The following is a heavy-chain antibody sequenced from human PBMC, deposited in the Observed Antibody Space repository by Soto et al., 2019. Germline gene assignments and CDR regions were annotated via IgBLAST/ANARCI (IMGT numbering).Heavy chain of an antibody. CDR1: GFSLSNARMG. D-gene: IGHD3-9*01. CDR2: IFSNDEK. J-gene: IGHJ5*02. CDR3: ARICYAILTGYPANWFDP. Sequence: QVTLKESGPVLVKPTETLTLTCTVSGFSLSNARMGVSWIRQPPGKALEWLAHIFSNDEKSYSTSLKSRLTISKDTSTSQVVLTMTNMDPVDTATYYCARICYAILTGYPANWFDPWGQGTLVTVSS. V-gene: IGHV2-26*02.